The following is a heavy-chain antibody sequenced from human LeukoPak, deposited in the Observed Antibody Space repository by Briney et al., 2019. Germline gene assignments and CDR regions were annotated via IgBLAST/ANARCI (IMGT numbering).Heavy chain of an antibody. V-gene: IGHV1-46*01. CDR3: ARGDFNYYYGLDV. D-gene: IGHD3/OR15-3a*01. CDR2: INPSGGST. J-gene: IGHJ6*02. CDR1: GYTFTSYY. Sequence: ASVKVSCKASGYTFTSYYMRWVRQAPGQGLEWMGIINPSGGSTSYAQRFQGRVTMTGDTSTSTVYMELSSLRSEDTAVYYCARGDFNYYYGLDVWGQGTTVTVSS.